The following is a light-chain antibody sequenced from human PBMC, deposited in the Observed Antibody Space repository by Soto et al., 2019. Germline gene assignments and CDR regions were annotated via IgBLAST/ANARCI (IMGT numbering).Light chain of an antibody. Sequence: EIVLTQSPDTLSLSPGEGATLSCTASQSVSSRNLAWYKQKPGQAPRLLMNGASNRATGVPDRFSGSGSGTDFTLTISRLEPEDFAVYYCQQYGSSPYTVGQGTKLEI. CDR1: QSVSSRN. V-gene: IGKV3-20*01. CDR2: GAS. CDR3: QQYGSSPYT. J-gene: IGKJ2*01.